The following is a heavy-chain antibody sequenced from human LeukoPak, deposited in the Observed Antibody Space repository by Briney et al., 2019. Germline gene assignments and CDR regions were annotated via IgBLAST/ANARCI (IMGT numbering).Heavy chain of an antibody. CDR2: MNPNSGNT. CDR1: GYTFTSYD. V-gene: IGHV1-8*01. D-gene: IGHD3-10*01. CDR3: AREGPRVRGVIIPY. Sequence: ASVKVSCKASGYTFTSYDINWVRQATGQGLEWMGWMNPNSGNTGYAQKFQGRVTMTRNTSISTAYMELSSLRSEDTAVYYCAREGPRVRGVIIPYWGQGTLVTVSS. J-gene: IGHJ4*02.